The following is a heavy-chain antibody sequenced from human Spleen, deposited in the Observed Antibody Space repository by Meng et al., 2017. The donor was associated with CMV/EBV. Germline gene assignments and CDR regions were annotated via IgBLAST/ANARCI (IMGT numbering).Heavy chain of an antibody. CDR1: GYPFISYG. D-gene: IGHD6-19*01. CDR3: ARDVNISAWVLSGWVLGY. V-gene: IGHV1-18*01. J-gene: IGHJ4*02. Sequence: ASVKVSCKTSGYPFISYGISWVRQAPGKGLEWMGWISGYNGRTNYAQSFQGRLTLTTDTSTSTAYMELRNLRSDDTAVYYCARDVNISAWVLSGWVLGYWGQGTLVTVSS. CDR2: ISGYNGRT.